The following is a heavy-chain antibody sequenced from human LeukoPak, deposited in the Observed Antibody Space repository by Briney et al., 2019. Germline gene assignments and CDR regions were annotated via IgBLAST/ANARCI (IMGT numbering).Heavy chain of an antibody. CDR3: ARGQRLLWFRVTNWFDP. V-gene: IGHV3-21*01. CDR1: GFTFSSYS. Sequence: PGGSLRLSCAASGFTFSSYSMNWVRQAPGKGLEWVSSISSSSSYIYYADSVKGRFTISRDNAKNSLYLQMNSLRAEDTAVYYCARGQRLLWFRVTNWFDPWGQGTLVTVSS. CDR2: ISSSSSYI. J-gene: IGHJ5*02. D-gene: IGHD3-10*01.